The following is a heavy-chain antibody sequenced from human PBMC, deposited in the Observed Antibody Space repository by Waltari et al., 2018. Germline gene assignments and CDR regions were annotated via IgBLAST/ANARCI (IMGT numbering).Heavy chain of an antibody. Sequence: EVQLLESGGGLVQPGGSLRLSCAASGFTFSSYAMSWVRQAPGKGLEWVSAISGSGGSTYYADSAKVRFTISRDNAKNTLYLQMNSLRAEDTAVYYCAKWGSYYDILTGYYIGDYWGQGTLVTVSS. J-gene: IGHJ4*02. CDR1: GFTFSSYA. CDR3: AKWGSYYDILTGYYIGDY. CDR2: ISGSGGST. D-gene: IGHD3-9*01. V-gene: IGHV3-23*01.